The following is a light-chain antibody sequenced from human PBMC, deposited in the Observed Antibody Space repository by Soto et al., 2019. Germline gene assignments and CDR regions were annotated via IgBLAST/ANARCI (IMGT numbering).Light chain of an antibody. CDR3: GTWDSLLSADV. CDR1: SSNIGFTS. Sequence: QSVLTQPPSVSAAPGQKVTISCSGSSSNIGFTSVSWYQHLPGTAPKLLIYQSYYRPSGIPDRFSGSKSGTSATLDITGLQAGDEADYYCGTWDSLLSADVFGTGTKVTVL. V-gene: IGLV1-51*02. J-gene: IGLJ1*01. CDR2: QSY.